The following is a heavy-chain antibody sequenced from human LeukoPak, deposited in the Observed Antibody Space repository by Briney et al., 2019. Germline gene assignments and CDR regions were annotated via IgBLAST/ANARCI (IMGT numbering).Heavy chain of an antibody. D-gene: IGHD6-6*01. CDR1: GGSISSSSYY. J-gene: IGHJ4*02. V-gene: IGHV4-39*01. CDR2: IYYSGSA. CDR3: ARTGGFGSSFYFGY. Sequence: PSETLSLTCTVSGGSISSSSYYWGWIRQPTGKGLEWSGSIYYSGSAYYNPSLKSRVTISVDTSKNQFSLKLSSVTAADTAVYYCARTGGFGSSFYFGYWGQGTLVTVSS.